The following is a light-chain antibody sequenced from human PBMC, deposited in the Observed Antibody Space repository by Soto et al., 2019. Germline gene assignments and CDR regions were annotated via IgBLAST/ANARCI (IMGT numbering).Light chain of an antibody. CDR1: SSDVGAYNS. CDR3: SSYTGTRSVI. CDR2: EVS. Sequence: QSVLTQPASVSGSPGQSITISCTGTSSDVGAYNSVSWYQQHPGKAPKVMIYEVSNRPSGVSNRFSGSKSGNTASLTISGLQAEDEADYYCSSYTGTRSVIFGGGTKLTVL. V-gene: IGLV2-14*01. J-gene: IGLJ2*01.